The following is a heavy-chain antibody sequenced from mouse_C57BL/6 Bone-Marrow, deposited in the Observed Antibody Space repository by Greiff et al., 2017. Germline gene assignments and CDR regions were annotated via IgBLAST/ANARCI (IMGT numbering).Heavy chain of an antibody. V-gene: IGHV14-1*01. D-gene: IGHD2-4*01. CDR1: GFNIKDYY. J-gene: IGHJ3*01. Sequence: EVQLQQSGAELVRPGASIKLSCTASGFNIKDYYMHWVKQRPEQGLEWIGRIDPEDGDTEYAPKFQGKATMTADTSSNTAYLQLSSLTSEDTAVYYCTTYDYPSWFAYWGQGTLVTVSA. CDR3: TTYDYPSWFAY. CDR2: IDPEDGDT.